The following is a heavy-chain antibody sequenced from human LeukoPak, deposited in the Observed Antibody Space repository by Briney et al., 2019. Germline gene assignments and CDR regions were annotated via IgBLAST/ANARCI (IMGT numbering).Heavy chain of an antibody. CDR3: TVFGESDY. CDR2: IRSKAYGGTT. Sequence: GGSLRLSCTASGFTFGDYAMGWVRQAPGKGLEWVGFIRSKAYGGTTEYAASVKGRFTISRDDSKSIAYLQMNSLKTEDTAVYYCTVFGESDYWGQGTLVTVSS. CDR1: GFTFGDYA. V-gene: IGHV3-49*04. D-gene: IGHD3-10*02. J-gene: IGHJ4*02.